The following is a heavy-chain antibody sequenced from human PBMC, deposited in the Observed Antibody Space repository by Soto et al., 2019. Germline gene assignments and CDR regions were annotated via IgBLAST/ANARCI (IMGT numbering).Heavy chain of an antibody. J-gene: IGHJ2*01. D-gene: IGHD2-21*02. CDR3: AKPASGDLIPNWYFVL. Sequence: EVQLLESGGGLVQPGGSLRLSCAASGFTFSSYAMSWVRQAPGKGLEWVSTISGTGGSTSYADSVKRRFTTSGDNAKNTLYRHMNGLRAEDTALYYCAKPASGDLIPNWYFVLWGRRTLVTVST. CDR2: ISGTGGST. CDR1: GFTFSSYA. V-gene: IGHV3-23*01.